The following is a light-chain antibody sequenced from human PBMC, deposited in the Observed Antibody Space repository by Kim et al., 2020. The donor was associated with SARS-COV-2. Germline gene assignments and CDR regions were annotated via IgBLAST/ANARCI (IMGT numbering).Light chain of an antibody. V-gene: IGKV3-15*01. J-gene: IGKJ4*01. Sequence: EIVMTQSPATLSVSPGERATLSCRASQSVRSDLAWYQQKPGQAPRLLIYGTSTTATGIPARFSGSGSGTEFTLTISSLQSEDFAVYYCQQYNNWPLTFSGGTNVDIK. CDR1: QSVRSD. CDR2: GTS. CDR3: QQYNNWPLT.